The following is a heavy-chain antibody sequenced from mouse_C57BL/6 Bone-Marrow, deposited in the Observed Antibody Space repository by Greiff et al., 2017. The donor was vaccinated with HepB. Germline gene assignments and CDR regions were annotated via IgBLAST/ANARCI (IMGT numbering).Heavy chain of an antibody. CDR3: ASGGYSPYWYFDV. J-gene: IGHJ1*03. V-gene: IGHV1-80*01. CDR2: IYPGDGDT. CDR1: GYAFSSYW. Sequence: VQLQQSGAELVKPGASVKISCKASGYAFSSYWMNWVKQRPGKGLEWIGQIYPGDGDTNYNGKFKGKATLTADKSSSTAYMQLSSLTSEDSAVYFCASGGYSPYWYFDVWGTGTTVTVSS. D-gene: IGHD2-3*01.